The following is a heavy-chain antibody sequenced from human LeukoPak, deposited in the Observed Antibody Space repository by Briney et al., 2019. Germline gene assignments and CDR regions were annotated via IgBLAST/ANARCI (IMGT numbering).Heavy chain of an antibody. CDR2: ISYDGSNK. CDR1: GFTFSSYG. V-gene: IGHV3-30*18. CDR3: AKVKGSSWLTDY. J-gene: IGHJ4*02. D-gene: IGHD6-13*01. Sequence: QPGRSLRLSCAASGFTFSSYGMRWVRQAPGKGLEWVAVISYDGSNKYYADSAKGRFTISRDNSKNTLYLQMNSLRAEDTAVYYCAKVKGSSWLTDYWGQGTLVTVSS.